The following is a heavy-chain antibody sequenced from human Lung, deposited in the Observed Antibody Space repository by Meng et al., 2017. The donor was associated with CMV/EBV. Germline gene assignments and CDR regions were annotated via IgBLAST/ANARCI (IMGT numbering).Heavy chain of an antibody. D-gene: IGHD1-14*01. CDR3: ARHHHSPTFDY. Sequence: PHAPGPRSLKPPDPPSLPSTVSGGAISSSSYYWAWIRQPPGEGLEWIGSVVYSGTTYYTSSLKSRVSISVDTSKNQFSLKLSSVTAADTAVYYCARHHHSPTFDYWGQGTLVTVSS. CDR2: VVYSGTT. J-gene: IGHJ4*02. V-gene: IGHV4-39*01. CDR1: GGAISSSSYY.